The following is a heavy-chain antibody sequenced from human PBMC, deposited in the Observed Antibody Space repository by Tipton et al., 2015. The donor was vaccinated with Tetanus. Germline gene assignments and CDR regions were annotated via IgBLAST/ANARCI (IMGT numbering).Heavy chain of an antibody. CDR1: GFMFSSYA. J-gene: IGHJ4*02. CDR3: AKDSMTSSWYRVHYLDD. V-gene: IGHV3-23*03. D-gene: IGHD6-13*01. CDR2: IYSDDRSM. Sequence: GSLRLSCAASGFMFSSYALSWVRQAPGKGLEWVSIIYSDDRSMYYADSVKGRFTISRDHSTHTLYLQMNNLRAEDTAEYYCAKDSMTSSWYRVHYLDDWGQGTLVSVSS.